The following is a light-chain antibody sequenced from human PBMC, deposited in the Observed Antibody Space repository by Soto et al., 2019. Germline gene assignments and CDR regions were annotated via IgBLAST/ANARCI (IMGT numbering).Light chain of an antibody. CDR1: SSNIGAGYD. CDR2: GNS. Sequence: QSVLTQPPSLSGAPGQRVTISCTGSSSNIGAGYDVHWYQQLPGTAPKLLIYGNSNRPSGVPDRFSGSKSGTSASLAITGLQAEDEADYYCQSYDSSLSGVVFGGGTKRTVL. V-gene: IGLV1-40*01. CDR3: QSYDSSLSGVV. J-gene: IGLJ2*01.